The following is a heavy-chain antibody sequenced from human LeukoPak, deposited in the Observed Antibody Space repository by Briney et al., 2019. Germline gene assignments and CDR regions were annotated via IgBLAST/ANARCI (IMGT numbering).Heavy chain of an antibody. CDR2: ISAYNGNT. J-gene: IGHJ4*02. Sequence: ASVKVSCKASGYTFTSYGISWVRQAPGQGLEWMGWISAYNGNTNYAQKLQGRVTMTTDTSTSTAYMELRSLRSDDTAVYYCARDEGIGRDIVVVPAANIDYWGQGTLVTVSS. D-gene: IGHD2-2*01. CDR3: ARDEGIGRDIVVVPAANIDY. CDR1: GYTFTSYG. V-gene: IGHV1-18*04.